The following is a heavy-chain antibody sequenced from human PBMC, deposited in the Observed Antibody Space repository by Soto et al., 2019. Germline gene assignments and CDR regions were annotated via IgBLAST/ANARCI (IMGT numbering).Heavy chain of an antibody. CDR2: ISAYNGNT. J-gene: IGHJ3*02. CDR3: ARALRITMVRGVIPGLDAFDI. CDR1: GYTFTSYG. D-gene: IGHD3-10*01. Sequence: ASVKVSCKASGYTFTSYGISWVRQAPGQGLEWMGWISAYNGNTNYAQKLQGRVTMTTDTSTSTACMELRSLRSDDTAVYYCARALRITMVRGVIPGLDAFDIWGQGTMVTVSS. V-gene: IGHV1-18*01.